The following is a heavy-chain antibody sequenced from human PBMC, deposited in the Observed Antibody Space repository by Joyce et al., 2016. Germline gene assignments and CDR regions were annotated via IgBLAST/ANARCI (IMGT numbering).Heavy chain of an antibody. CDR2: INHSGST. J-gene: IGHJ4*02. V-gene: IGHV4-34*01. CDR1: GGSFRGYS. CDR3: ARGLSAFDYSNYAGYDY. Sequence: QVQLQPWGAGLLKPSETLSLTCAVYGGSFRGYSWSWIRQPPGKGLEWIGEINHSGSTHYNPSLGCRVTIVVDTYKNHVSLRLSSVTAADTAVYYCARGLSAFDYSNYAGYDYWGQGTLVTVSS. D-gene: IGHD4-11*01.